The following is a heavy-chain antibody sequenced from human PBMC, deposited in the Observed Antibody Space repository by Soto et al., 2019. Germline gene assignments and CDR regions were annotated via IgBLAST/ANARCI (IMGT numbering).Heavy chain of an antibody. CDR2: IMPIFRTA. CDR3: ARAKDRAQLGGNYYYGMDV. J-gene: IGHJ6*02. D-gene: IGHD3-3*02. Sequence: QVQVVQSGAEVKKPGSSVKVSCKTSGGTFSTSAISWVRQAPGQGLEWLGGIMPIFRTADNAQKFQARVTITAHESASTAYLALRSLTSEDTAVYYCARAKDRAQLGGNYYYGMDVWGQGTTVTVTS. CDR1: GGTFSTSA. V-gene: IGHV1-69*12.